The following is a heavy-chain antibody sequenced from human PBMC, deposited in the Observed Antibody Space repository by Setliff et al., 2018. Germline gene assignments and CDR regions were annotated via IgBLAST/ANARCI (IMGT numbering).Heavy chain of an antibody. V-gene: IGHV3-21*01. CDR2: ISSSSSYI. Sequence: GGSLRLSCVASGFTFSNNAMNWVRQAPGKGLEWVSSISSSSSYIYYADSVKGRFTISRDNAKNSLYLQMNSLRAEDTAVYYCARDGNYYYYMDVWGKGTTVTVSS. CDR3: ARDGNYYYYMDV. CDR1: GFTFSNNA. J-gene: IGHJ6*03.